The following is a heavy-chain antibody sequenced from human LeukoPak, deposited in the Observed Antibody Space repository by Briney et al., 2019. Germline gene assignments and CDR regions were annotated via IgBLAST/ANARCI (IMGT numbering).Heavy chain of an antibody. D-gene: IGHD5-24*01. Sequence: SETLSLTCTVSGGSFGSCYLSWIRQSPGKGLEWIGFMLYTGSTNYNPSVMSRVSISRDASKNQFSLKLNSLTAADTALYFCARGDDADGYLSTWGQGILVIVSS. CDR1: GGSFGSCY. J-gene: IGHJ5*02. V-gene: IGHV4-59*01. CDR3: ARGDDADGYLST. CDR2: MLYTGST.